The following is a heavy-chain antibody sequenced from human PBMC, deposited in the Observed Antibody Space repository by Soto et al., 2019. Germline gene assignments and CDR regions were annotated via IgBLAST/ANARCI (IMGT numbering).Heavy chain of an antibody. V-gene: IGHV3-21*01. J-gene: IGHJ3*02. CDR3: ASPIFGVAHDAFDI. CDR1: GFTFSSYS. D-gene: IGHD3-3*01. CDR2: ISSSSSYI. Sequence: GGSLRLSCAASGFTFSSYSMNWVRQAQGKGLEWVSSISSSSSYIYYADSVKGRFTISRDNAKNSLYLQMNSLRAEDTAVYYYASPIFGVAHDAFDIWGQGIMVTISS.